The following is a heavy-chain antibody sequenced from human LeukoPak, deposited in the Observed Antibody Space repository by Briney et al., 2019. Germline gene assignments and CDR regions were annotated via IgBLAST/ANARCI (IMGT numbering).Heavy chain of an antibody. J-gene: IGHJ4*02. D-gene: IGHD1-1*01. CDR1: GSSITSNYF. CDR2: IYHSWGI. Sequence: SETLSLACAVSGSSITSNYFWAWFRQPPGKGVEWIATIYHSWGIYFNPSLKSRASISLDASNIQFFLKLASVTAADTAIYYCARNVTAGFFDYWGQGILITVSS. V-gene: IGHV4-38-2*01. CDR3: ARNVTAGFFDY.